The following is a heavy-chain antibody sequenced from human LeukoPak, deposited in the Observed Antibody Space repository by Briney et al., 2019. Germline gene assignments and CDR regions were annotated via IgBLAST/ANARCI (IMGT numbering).Heavy chain of an antibody. D-gene: IGHD5-18*01. J-gene: IGHJ4*02. CDR3: ARDSSAGGYSYGYLIDY. CDR1: GFTFSSYA. V-gene: IGHV3-7*01. CDR2: IKQDGSEK. Sequence: GGSLRLSCAASGFTFSSYAMSWVRQAPGKGLEWVANIKQDGSEKYYVDSVKGRFTISRDNAKNSLYLQMNSLRAEDTAVYYCARDSSAGGYSYGYLIDYWGQGTLVTVSS.